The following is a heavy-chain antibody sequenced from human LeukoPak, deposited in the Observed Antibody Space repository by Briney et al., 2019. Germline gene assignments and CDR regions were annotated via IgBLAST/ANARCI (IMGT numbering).Heavy chain of an antibody. CDR2: IKSNTDSGTT. CDR1: GFTFNNVW. V-gene: IGHV3-15*07. D-gene: IGHD2-2*01. Sequence: PGGSLRLSCAASGFTFNNVWMNWVRQAPGKGLEWVGRIKSNTDSGTTDYAAPVKGRFTISRDDSKNTLYLQMNSLKTEDTAVYYCTTSYAFIVVVPAAWGQGTLVTVSS. CDR3: TTSYAFIVVVPAA. J-gene: IGHJ4*02.